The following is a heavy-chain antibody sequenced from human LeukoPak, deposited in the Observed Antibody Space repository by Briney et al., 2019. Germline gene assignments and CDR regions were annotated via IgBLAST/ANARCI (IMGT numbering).Heavy chain of an antibody. CDR2: ISNNGGYT. V-gene: IGHV3-23*01. D-gene: IGHD4-17*01. Sequence: GGSLRLSCAASGFTFSSSAMSWVRQAPGKGLEWVSAISNNGGYTYYADSVQGRFTISRDNSKSTLCLQMNSLRAEDTAVYYCARGARSFTVTDYFDYWGQGTLVTVSS. J-gene: IGHJ4*02. CDR1: GFTFSSSA. CDR3: ARGARSFTVTDYFDY.